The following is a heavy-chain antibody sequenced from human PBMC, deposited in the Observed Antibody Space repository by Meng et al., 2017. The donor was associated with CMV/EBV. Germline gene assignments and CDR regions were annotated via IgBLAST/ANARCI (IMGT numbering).Heavy chain of an antibody. CDR2: SSSSSSYI. D-gene: IGHD2-15*01. CDR1: GFTFSSYS. Sequence: GASLKTSCAASGFTFSSYSMNWVRQAPGKGLEWVSSSSSSSSYIYYADSVQGRFTISRDNANNSLYLQMNSLRAEGTALYYCARDPKGWLVVSDYYYGMDVWGQGTTVTVSS. J-gene: IGHJ6*02. CDR3: ARDPKGWLVVSDYYYGMDV. V-gene: IGHV3-21*01.